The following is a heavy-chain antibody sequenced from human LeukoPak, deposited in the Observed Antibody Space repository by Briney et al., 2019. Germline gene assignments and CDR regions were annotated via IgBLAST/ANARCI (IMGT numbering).Heavy chain of an antibody. Sequence: SSQTLSLTCTVSGGSISSGSHYWSWIRQPAGKGLEWIGRIYTSGSTNCNPSLKSRVTISIDTSKNQFSLKLTSVTAADTAVYYCARVGEDYYDSSGYPNFFDYWGQGTLVTVSS. CDR3: ARVGEDYYDSSGYPNFFDY. V-gene: IGHV4-61*02. J-gene: IGHJ4*02. CDR2: IYTSGST. CDR1: GGSISSGSHY. D-gene: IGHD3-22*01.